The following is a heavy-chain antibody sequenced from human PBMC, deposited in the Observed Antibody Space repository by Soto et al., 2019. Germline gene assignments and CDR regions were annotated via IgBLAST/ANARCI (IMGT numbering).Heavy chain of an antibody. CDR1: GFTFSSYS. J-gene: IGHJ6*03. D-gene: IGHD2-2*01. CDR2: ISSSSSYI. Sequence: EVQLVESGGGLVKPGGSLRLSCAASGFTFSSYSMNWVRQAPGKGLEWVSSISSSSSYIYYADSVKGRFTISRDNAKNSLYLQMNRLRAEDTAVYYCASLGEVVVPAAMTDEPYYYYYYMDVWGKGTTVTVSS. CDR3: ASLGEVVVPAAMTDEPYYYYYYMDV. V-gene: IGHV3-21*01.